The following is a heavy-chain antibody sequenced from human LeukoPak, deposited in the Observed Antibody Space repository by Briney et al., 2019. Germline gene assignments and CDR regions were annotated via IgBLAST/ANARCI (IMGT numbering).Heavy chain of an antibody. CDR1: GFTFSIYS. V-gene: IGHV3-48*01. J-gene: IGHJ4*02. Sequence: GGSLGLSCAASGFTFSIYSMNWVRQAPGKGLEWVSYISSSSSTIYADSVRGRFTISRDNAKNSLYLQMNSLRAEDTAAYYCARDLLGYSTSYYFDSWGQGTLVTVSS. D-gene: IGHD6-6*01. CDR3: ARDLLGYSTSYYFDS. CDR2: ISSSSSTI.